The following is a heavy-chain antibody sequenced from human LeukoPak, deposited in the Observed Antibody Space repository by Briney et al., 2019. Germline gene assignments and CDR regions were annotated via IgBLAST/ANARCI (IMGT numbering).Heavy chain of an antibody. CDR1: GFTFSSYA. CDR3: AKLFRGGDCYSF. V-gene: IGHV3-23*01. CDR2: ISGSGGST. Sequence: GGSLRLSCAASGFTFSSYAMSRVRQAPGKELEWVSAISGSGGSTYYADSVKGRFTISRDNSKNTLYLQMNSLRAEDTAVYYCAKLFRGGDCYSFWGQGTLVTVSS. D-gene: IGHD2-21*01. J-gene: IGHJ4*02.